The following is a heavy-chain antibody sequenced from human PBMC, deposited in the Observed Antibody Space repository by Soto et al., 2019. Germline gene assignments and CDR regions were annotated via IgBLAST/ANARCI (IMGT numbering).Heavy chain of an antibody. CDR2: VRGDNGHT. D-gene: IGHD2-15*01. CDR1: GYTFTTHG. J-gene: IGHJ5*02. V-gene: IGHV1-18*01. Sequence: QVQLVQSGAEVKKPGASVKVSCKASGYTFTTHGISWVRQVPGQGLERMGWVRGDNGHTNYAQSLQGRVTMTTDTSTNTAYMELRSLRSDDTAVYYWARDLGYCRSGTCYREWFDPWGQGTLVTVSS. CDR3: ARDLGYCRSGTCYREWFDP.